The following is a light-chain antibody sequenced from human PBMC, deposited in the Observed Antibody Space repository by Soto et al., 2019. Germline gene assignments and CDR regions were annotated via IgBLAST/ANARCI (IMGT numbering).Light chain of an antibody. V-gene: IGKV1-6*01. CDR3: LLDFRYFWA. Sequence: IQLTQSPSSLSASVGDRVTITCRASEAIRSALGWYQQKPGKVPKLLIYAASILQSGVPSRFSGSGSGTDFTLTISSLKPEDFATYYCLLDFRYFWAFGQGTKVDIK. CDR1: EAIRSA. J-gene: IGKJ1*01. CDR2: AAS.